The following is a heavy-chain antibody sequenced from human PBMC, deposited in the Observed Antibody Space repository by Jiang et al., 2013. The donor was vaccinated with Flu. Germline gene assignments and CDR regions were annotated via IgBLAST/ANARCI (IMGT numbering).Heavy chain of an antibody. CDR3: ASDTEGGWYRGGNTFDY. V-gene: IGHV3-21*01. J-gene: IGHJ4*02. CDR1: GFTFSTYT. Sequence: QLLESGGGLVKPGGSLRLSCAASGFTFSTYTMNWVRQAPGKGLEWVSSISSSSSYIYYPDSVKGRFTISRDNAKNSLFLQMDSLRAEDTAVYFCASDTEGGWYRGGNTFDYWGQETLVTVSS. D-gene: IGHD6-19*01. CDR2: ISSSSSYI.